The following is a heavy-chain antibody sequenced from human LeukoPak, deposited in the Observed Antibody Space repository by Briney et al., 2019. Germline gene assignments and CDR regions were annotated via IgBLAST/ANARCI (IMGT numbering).Heavy chain of an antibody. CDR3: ARGNGDSPFDY. V-gene: IGHV4-31*03. CDR1: GGSISSGGYF. D-gene: IGHD4-17*01. J-gene: IGHJ4*02. CDR2: IYYSGST. Sequence: SQTLSLTCTVSGGSISSGGYFWSWIRQHPGKGLEWIGYIYYSGSTYYSPSLKSRVTISVDTSKNQFSLKLNSVTAADTAVYYCARGNGDSPFDYWGQGTLVTVSS.